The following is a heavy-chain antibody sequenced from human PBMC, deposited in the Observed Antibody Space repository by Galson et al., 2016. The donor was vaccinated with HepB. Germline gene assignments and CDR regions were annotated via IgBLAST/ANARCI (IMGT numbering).Heavy chain of an antibody. V-gene: IGHV3-11*06. CDR3: ARDSNSWSTEPFEY. Sequence: SLRLSCAASGFELSYYYMSWIRQAPGKGLEWIAYTSSSSSYTNYADSVKGRFTISRDDTKNSVHLQMNSLRAEDTAVYYCARDSNSWSTEPFEYWGQGTLVTVSS. CDR1: GFELSYYY. CDR2: TSSSSSYT. D-gene: IGHD2/OR15-2a*01. J-gene: IGHJ4*02.